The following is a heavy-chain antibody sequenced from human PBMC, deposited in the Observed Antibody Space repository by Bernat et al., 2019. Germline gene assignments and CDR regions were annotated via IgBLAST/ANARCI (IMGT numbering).Heavy chain of an antibody. CDR1: GYTFTNYA. CDR2: ISAGNGKT. D-gene: IGHD2-15*01. Sequence: QVQLVQSGTEVKKPGASVKVSCKASGYTFTNYAMHWVRQAPGQGLEWMGWISAGNGKTKYSQKFQGRVTITRETSASTAYMELSSMRSEDTAVYYCARDLVVAATDTYWYLDLWGRGTLVTVSS. V-gene: IGHV1-3*01. CDR3: ARDLVVAATDTYWYLDL. J-gene: IGHJ2*01.